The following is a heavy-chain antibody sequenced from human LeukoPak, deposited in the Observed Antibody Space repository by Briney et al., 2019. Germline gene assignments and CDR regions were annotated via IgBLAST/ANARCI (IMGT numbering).Heavy chain of an antibody. J-gene: IGHJ4*02. V-gene: IGHV3-64*01. CDR3: ARWVKEGSWTGPLDY. CDR1: GFTFSSYA. CDR2: ISSNGGST. Sequence: GGSLRLSCAASGFTFSSYAVHWVRQAPGKGLEYVSAISSNGGSTYYANSVKGRFTISRDNSKNTLYLQMGSLRAEDMAVYYCARWVKEGSWTGPLDYWGQGTLVTVSS. D-gene: IGHD6-13*01.